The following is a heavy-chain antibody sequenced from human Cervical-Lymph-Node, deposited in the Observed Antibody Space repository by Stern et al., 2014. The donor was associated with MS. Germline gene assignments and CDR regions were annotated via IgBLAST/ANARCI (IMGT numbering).Heavy chain of an antibody. V-gene: IGHV4-61*02. CDR1: GGSISSGSYY. Sequence: VQLVESGPGLVKPSQTLSLTCTVSGGSISSGSYYWSWIRQPAGKGLEXIGRIYTSGSTNYNPSLKSRVTISVDTSKTKSPRKLSSGTAADTAVYYCARDCRLRYFDNYGMDVWGQGTTVTVSS. D-gene: IGHD3-9*01. CDR3: ARDCRLRYFDNYGMDV. CDR2: IYTSGST. J-gene: IGHJ6*02.